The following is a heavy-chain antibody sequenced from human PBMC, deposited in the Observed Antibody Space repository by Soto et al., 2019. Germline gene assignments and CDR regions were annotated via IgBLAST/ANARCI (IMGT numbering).Heavy chain of an antibody. CDR1: GYTFTTYA. CDR2: INAGNGNT. CDR3: ARGALRWYSNRYYYYGMDV. Sequence: ASVKVSCKASGYTFTTYAMHWVRQAPGQRLEWMGWINAGNGNTKYSQKFQGRVTITRDTSASTAYMELSSLRSEDTAVYYCARGALRWYSNRYYYYGMDVWGQGTTVTVSS. J-gene: IGHJ6*02. D-gene: IGHD4-17*01. V-gene: IGHV1-3*01.